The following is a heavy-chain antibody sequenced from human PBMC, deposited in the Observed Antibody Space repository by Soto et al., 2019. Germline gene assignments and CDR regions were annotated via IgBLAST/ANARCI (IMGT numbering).Heavy chain of an antibody. J-gene: IGHJ6*02. V-gene: IGHV3-48*01. D-gene: IGHD1-26*01. CDR2: ISSGSSTI. CDR3: ARRNTGSRGVDV. CDR1: GFTFSTYS. Sequence: EVQLVESGGGLVQPGGSLRLSCAASGFTFSTYSMNWVRQAPGKGLEWVSYISSGSSTIYYADSVKGRFTISRDNAKNSLYLEMTSLRTEDTAVYVCARRNTGSRGVDVWGQGTTVTVSS.